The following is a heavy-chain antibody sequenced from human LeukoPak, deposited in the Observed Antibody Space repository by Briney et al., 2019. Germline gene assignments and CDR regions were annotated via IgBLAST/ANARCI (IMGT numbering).Heavy chain of an antibody. CDR1: GGSISSSSYY. CDR2: IYYSGST. CDR3: AMGRVTLYAFDI. J-gene: IGHJ3*02. Sequence: SETLSLTCTVSGGSISSSSYYWGWIRQPPGKGLECIGSIYYSGSTYYNPFLKSRVTISVDTSKNQFSLKLSSVTAADTAVYYCAMGRVTLYAFDIWGQGTMVTVSS. V-gene: IGHV4-39*07. D-gene: IGHD2-21*02.